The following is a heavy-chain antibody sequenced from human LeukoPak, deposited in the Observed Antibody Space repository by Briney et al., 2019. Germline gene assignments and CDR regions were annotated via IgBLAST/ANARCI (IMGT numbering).Heavy chain of an antibody. Sequence: SSETLSLTCTVSGYSISSGYYWGWIRQPPGKGLEWIGSIYHSGSTYYNPSLKSRVTISVDTSKNQFSLKLSSVTAADTAVHYCARTHGVGATHFQHWGQGTLVTVSS. J-gene: IGHJ1*01. V-gene: IGHV4-38-2*02. D-gene: IGHD1-26*01. CDR3: ARTHGVGATHFQH. CDR1: GYSISSGYY. CDR2: IYHSGST.